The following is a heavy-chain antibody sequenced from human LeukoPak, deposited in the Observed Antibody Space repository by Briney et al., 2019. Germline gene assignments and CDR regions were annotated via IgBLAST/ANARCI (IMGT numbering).Heavy chain of an antibody. CDR3: ARDRGSGWYGDLGY. CDR2: IKQDGSEK. V-gene: IGHV3-7*01. CDR1: GFTFSTYW. J-gene: IGHJ4*02. Sequence: GGSLRLSCAASGFTFSTYWMSWVRQAPGKGLEWVANIKQDGSEKYYVDSVKGRFTISRDNAKNSLYLQVNSLRDEDTAVYYCARDRGSGWYGDLGYWGQGTLVTVSS. D-gene: IGHD6-19*01.